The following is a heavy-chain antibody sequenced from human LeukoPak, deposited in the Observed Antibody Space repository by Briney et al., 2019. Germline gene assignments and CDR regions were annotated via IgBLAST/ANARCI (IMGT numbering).Heavy chain of an antibody. CDR3: ARTEGRLLWFGELSPFDY. D-gene: IGHD3-10*01. J-gene: IGHJ4*02. CDR1: GGSISSYY. V-gene: IGHV4-59*01. Sequence: SETLSLTCTVSGGSISSYYWSWIRQPPGKGLEWIGYIYYSGSTNYNPSHKSRVTISVDTSKNQFSLKLSSVTAADTAVYYCARTEGRLLWFGELSPFDYWGQGTLVTVSS. CDR2: IYYSGST.